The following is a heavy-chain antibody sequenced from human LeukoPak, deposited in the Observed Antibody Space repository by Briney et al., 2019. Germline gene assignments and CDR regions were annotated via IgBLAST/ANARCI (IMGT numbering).Heavy chain of an antibody. Sequence: GGSLRLSCAASGFTFSSYSMNWVRQAPGKGLEWVSSISSSSSYIYYADSVKGRFTISRDNAKNSLYLQVNSLGAEDTAVYYCAREGRSGSYFDYWGQGTLVTVSS. D-gene: IGHD1-26*01. V-gene: IGHV3-21*01. CDR3: AREGRSGSYFDY. CDR1: GFTFSSYS. CDR2: ISSSSSYI. J-gene: IGHJ4*02.